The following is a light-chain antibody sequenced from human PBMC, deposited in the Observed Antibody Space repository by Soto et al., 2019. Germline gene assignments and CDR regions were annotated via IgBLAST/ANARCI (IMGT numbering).Light chain of an antibody. V-gene: IGLV2-14*01. CDR2: EVT. J-gene: IGLJ1*01. CDR1: SSDVGGYNY. CDR3: SSYSRSSTLYV. Sequence: QSALTQPASVSGSPGQSITISCTGTSSDVGGYNYVSWYQQLPGKAPKLLIYEVTDRPSGVSNRFSGSRSGNPPSLTISGLQGEDEADYYCSSYSRSSTLYVFGTGTKVTVL.